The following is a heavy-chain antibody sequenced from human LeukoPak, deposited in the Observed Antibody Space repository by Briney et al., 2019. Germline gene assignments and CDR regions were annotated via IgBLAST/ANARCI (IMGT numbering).Heavy chain of an antibody. CDR3: ARGAPGDAFDI. Sequence: PGGSLRLSCVASGFTLSSYDMNWVRQAPGKGLEWLSYINGDGTTKYYADSLKGRFTISRDNAKNSLYLQMNSLTGDDTAVYYCARGAPGDAFDIWGQGTMVTVSS. D-gene: IGHD3-10*01. V-gene: IGHV3-48*03. CDR2: INGDGTTK. J-gene: IGHJ3*02. CDR1: GFTLSSYD.